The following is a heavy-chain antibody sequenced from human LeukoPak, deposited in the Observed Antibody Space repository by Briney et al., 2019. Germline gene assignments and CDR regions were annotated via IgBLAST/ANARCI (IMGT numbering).Heavy chain of an antibody. J-gene: IGHJ4*02. CDR2: IYYSEST. D-gene: IGHD2-15*01. Sequence: PSETLSLTCSVSGGSIGSSSYYWGWIRQPPGKGLEWIGSIYYSESTYYNPSLKSRLTIAADTSKNPFSLRLSSVTAADTAVYYCARTAGYCSGGTCVDSWGQGTLVTVSS. V-gene: IGHV4-39*01. CDR1: GGSIGSSSYY. CDR3: ARTAGYCSGGTCVDS.